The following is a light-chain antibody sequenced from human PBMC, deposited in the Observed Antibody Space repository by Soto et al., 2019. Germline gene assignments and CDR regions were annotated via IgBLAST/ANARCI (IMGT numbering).Light chain of an antibody. Sequence: SYELTQPPSVSVAPGETATITCGGNNIGSKSVHWYQQKAGQAPVLTIYYDRDRSSGIPERFSGSTSGNTATLTISRVEAGDEADYYCQVWDNNSDHVVFGGGTKLTVL. CDR1: NIGSKS. CDR2: YDR. V-gene: IGLV3-21*04. CDR3: QVWDNNSDHVV. J-gene: IGLJ2*01.